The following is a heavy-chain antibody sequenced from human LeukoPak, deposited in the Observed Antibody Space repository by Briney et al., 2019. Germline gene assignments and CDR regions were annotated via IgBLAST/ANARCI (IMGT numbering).Heavy chain of an antibody. V-gene: IGHV5-51*01. Sequence: GESLKSSCKGSGYSFSSYCIGWVRQLPGKSLEWMVIIYPGDSDTRYSPSFQGHVTISADKSISTVYLQWNTLKASDTAVYYCARPGLNYYYDTSGFHYWGQGTLVTVSS. J-gene: IGHJ4*02. D-gene: IGHD3-22*01. CDR3: ARPGLNYYYDTSGFHY. CDR1: GYSFSSYC. CDR2: IYPGDSDT.